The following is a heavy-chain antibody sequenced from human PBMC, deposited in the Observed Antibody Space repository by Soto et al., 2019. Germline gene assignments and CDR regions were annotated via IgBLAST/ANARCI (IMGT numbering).Heavy chain of an antibody. CDR1: GGSISSLNDY. CDR3: ARDVSWTGAFDH. Sequence: QVQLEQSGPGLVKPSQTLSLTCKISGGSISSLNDYWSWIRQSPGEGLEWIGYIFDSGTAHYNPSLKGRVRISEDTSQSQFSLTIQSVTVADTAVYYCARDVSWTGAFDHWGQGILVTVSS. CDR2: IFDSGTA. J-gene: IGHJ5*02. V-gene: IGHV4-31*02. D-gene: IGHD2-8*02.